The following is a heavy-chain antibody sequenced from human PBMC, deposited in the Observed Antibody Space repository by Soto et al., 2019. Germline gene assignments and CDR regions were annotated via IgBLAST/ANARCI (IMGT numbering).Heavy chain of an antibody. V-gene: IGHV4-59*01. J-gene: IGHJ3*02. CDR3: ARVTYDFWSGYSHDAFDI. D-gene: IGHD3-3*01. CDR1: GGSISSYY. CDR2: IYYSGST. Sequence: NPSETLFLTCTVSGGSISSYYWSWIRQPPGKGLEWIGYIYYSGSTNYNPSLKSRVTISVDTSKNQFSLKLSSVTAADTAVYYCARVTYDFWSGYSHDAFDIWGQGTMVTVSS.